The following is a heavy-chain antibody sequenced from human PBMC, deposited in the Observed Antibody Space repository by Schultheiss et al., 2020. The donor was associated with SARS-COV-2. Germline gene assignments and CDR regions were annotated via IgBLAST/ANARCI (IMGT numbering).Heavy chain of an antibody. CDR2: INHSGSTT. V-gene: IGHV4-34*01. Sequence: SETLSLTCAVYGGSFSGYYWSWIRQPPGKGLEWIGEINHSGSTTNYSPSLKSRLTMSVDKSKNQFSLRLTSVTAADTAVYYCARGRDCSGGSCQGDPWGQGARVTVAS. D-gene: IGHD2-15*01. CDR1: GGSFSGYY. J-gene: IGHJ5*02. CDR3: ARGRDCSGGSCQGDP.